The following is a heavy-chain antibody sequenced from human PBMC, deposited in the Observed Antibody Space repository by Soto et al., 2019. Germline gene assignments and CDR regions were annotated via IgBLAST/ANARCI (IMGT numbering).Heavy chain of an antibody. CDR3: ARDPLPYSSSWYYNWFDP. Sequence: QVQLVQSGAEVKKPGASVKVSCKASGYTFTSYGISWVRQAPGQGLEWMGWISAYNGNTNYAQKLQGRVTMTTDTSTSKAYMELRSLRSDDTAVYYCARDPLPYSSSWYYNWFDPWGQGTLVTVSS. CDR1: GYTFTSYG. V-gene: IGHV1-18*01. J-gene: IGHJ5*02. D-gene: IGHD6-13*01. CDR2: ISAYNGNT.